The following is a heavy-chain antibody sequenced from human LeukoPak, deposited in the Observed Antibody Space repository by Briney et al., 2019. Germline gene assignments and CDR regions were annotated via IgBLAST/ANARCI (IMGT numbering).Heavy chain of an antibody. CDR1: GGSISSYY. J-gene: IGHJ3*02. CDR2: IYYSGST. CDR3: VRQLFYVYAFDI. Sequence: SETLSLTCTVSGGSISSYYWSWIPQPPGKGLEWIGYIYYSGSTNYNPSLKSRVTISVDTSKNQFSLKLSSVTAADTAVYYCVRQLFYVYAFDIWGQGTMVTVST. V-gene: IGHV4-59*08. D-gene: IGHD2/OR15-2a*01.